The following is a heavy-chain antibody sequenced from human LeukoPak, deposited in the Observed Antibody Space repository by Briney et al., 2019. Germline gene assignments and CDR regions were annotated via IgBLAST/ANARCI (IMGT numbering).Heavy chain of an antibody. J-gene: IGHJ6*03. Sequence: PGGSLRLSCAASGFTFSSYGMHWVRQAPGKGLEWVAVISYDGSNKYYAGSVKGRFTVSRDSAKRSLYLQMNSLRAEDTAVYYCARDGNRDGDMDVWGKGTTVTVSS. CDR3: ARDGNRDGDMDV. V-gene: IGHV3-30*03. D-gene: IGHD1-1*01. CDR1: GFTFSSYG. CDR2: ISYDGSNK.